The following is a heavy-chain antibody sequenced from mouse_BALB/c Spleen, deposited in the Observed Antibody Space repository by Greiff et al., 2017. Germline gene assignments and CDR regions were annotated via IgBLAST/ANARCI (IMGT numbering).Heavy chain of an antibody. D-gene: IGHD2-4*01. V-gene: IGHV1S22*01. CDR2: IYPCSGST. CDR1: VYTFTSYW. Sequence: LQQPGSELVRPGASVKLSCKASVYTFTSYWMHWVKQRPGQGLEWIGNIYPCSGSTNYDEKFKSKATLTVDTSSSTAYMQLSSLTSEDSAVYYCTRSYDYDDGNAMDYWGQGTSVTVSS. CDR3: TRSYDYDDGNAMDY. J-gene: IGHJ4*01.